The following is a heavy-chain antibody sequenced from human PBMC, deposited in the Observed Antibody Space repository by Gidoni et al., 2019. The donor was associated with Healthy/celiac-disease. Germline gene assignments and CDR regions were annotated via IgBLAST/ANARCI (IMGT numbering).Heavy chain of an antibody. Sequence: EVQLVESGGGLVQPGGSLRLSCAASGFTFSSYWMSWFRRGPGKGLGWVANIKQDGSEKYYVDSVKGRFTISRDNAKNSLYLQMNSLRAEDTAVYYCASAYYYGSGSYLPIVYYYYGMDVWGQGTTVTVSS. V-gene: IGHV3-7*01. CDR2: IKQDGSEK. D-gene: IGHD3-10*01. CDR3: ASAYYYGSGSYLPIVYYYYGMDV. CDR1: GFTFSSYW. J-gene: IGHJ6*02.